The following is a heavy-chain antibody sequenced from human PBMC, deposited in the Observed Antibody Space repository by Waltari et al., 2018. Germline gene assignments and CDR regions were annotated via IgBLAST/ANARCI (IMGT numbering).Heavy chain of an antibody. CDR2: IYSGGST. Sequence: EVQLVETGGGLIQPGGSLRLSCAASGFTVSSNHMSWVRQAPGKGLEWVSVIYSGGSTYYADSVKGRFTISRDNSKNTLYLQMNSLRAEDTAVYYCARDMGATGLDAFDIWGQGTMVTVSS. CDR3: ARDMGATGLDAFDI. D-gene: IGHD1-26*01. J-gene: IGHJ3*02. V-gene: IGHV3-53*02. CDR1: GFTVSSNH.